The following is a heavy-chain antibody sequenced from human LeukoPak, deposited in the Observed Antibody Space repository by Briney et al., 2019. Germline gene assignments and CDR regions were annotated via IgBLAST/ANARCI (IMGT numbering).Heavy chain of an antibody. V-gene: IGHV4-39*01. CDR1: GGSISSSSYY. J-gene: IGHJ5*02. CDR3: ARHLKKAFGVVIPRPNWFDP. CDR2: IYYSGST. D-gene: IGHD3-3*01. Sequence: PSETLSLTCTVSGGSISSSSYYWGWIRQPPGKGLEWIGGIYYSGSTYYNPSLKSRVTISVDTSKNQFSLKLSSVTAADTAVYYCARHLKKAFGVVIPRPNWFDPWGQGTLVTVSS.